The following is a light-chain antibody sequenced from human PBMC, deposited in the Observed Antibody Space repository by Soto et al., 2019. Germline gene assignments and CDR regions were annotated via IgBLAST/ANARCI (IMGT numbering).Light chain of an antibody. V-gene: IGLV2-14*01. CDR2: EVS. Sequence: QSALTQPASVSGPPGQSITMSCTGTTSDDGGCTYVSWYQNHPGKDPKLMIYEVSNRCYGGSNRFSGPNSGNTDSLTIPGLQAPDGADYAFSSQRRSSPLVFGAGTKLPVL. CDR3: SSQRRSSPLV. CDR1: TSDDGGCTY. J-gene: IGLJ7*01.